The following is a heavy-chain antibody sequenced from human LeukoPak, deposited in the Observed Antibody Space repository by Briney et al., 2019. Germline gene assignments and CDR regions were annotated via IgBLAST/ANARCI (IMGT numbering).Heavy chain of an antibody. V-gene: IGHV3-23*01. CDR2: ITGDGNTI. J-gene: IGHJ6*02. CDR1: RFIFSDYI. CDR3: AKRGDYYSYYYVMEV. D-gene: IGHD2-21*02. Sequence: SGGSLRLSCVASRFIFSDYIINWVRQAPGKGLEWVSSITGDGNTIIYADSVKGRFTISRDYSKNTLYLQMNSLRVEDTAIYYCAKRGDYYSYYYVMEVWGQGTTVIVSS.